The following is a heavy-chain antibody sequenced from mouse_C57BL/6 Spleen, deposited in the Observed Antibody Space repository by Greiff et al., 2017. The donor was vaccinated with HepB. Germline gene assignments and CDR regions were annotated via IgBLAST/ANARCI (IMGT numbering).Heavy chain of an antibody. CDR2: ISSGSSTI. J-gene: IGHJ2*01. CDR1: GFTFSDYG. D-gene: IGHD1-1*01. V-gene: IGHV5-17*01. Sequence: VQLKESGGGLVKPGGSLKLSCAASGFTFSDYGMHWVRQAPEKGLEWVAYISSGSSTIYYADTVKGRFTISRDNAKNTLFLQMTSLRSEDTAMYYCARSDYYGSSLGYWGQGTTLTVSS. CDR3: ARSDYYGSSLGY.